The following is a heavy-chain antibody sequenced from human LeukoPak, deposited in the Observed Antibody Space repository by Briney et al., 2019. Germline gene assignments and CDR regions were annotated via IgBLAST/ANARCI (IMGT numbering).Heavy chain of an antibody. J-gene: IGHJ4*02. D-gene: IGHD2-8*01. CDR3: SKGSTLGYCTNSVCSSFDY. CDR2: ISYDGSNK. V-gene: IGHV3-30-3*01. CDR1: GFTFSSYA. Sequence: GGSLRLSCAASGFTFSSYAMHWVRQAPGKGLEWVAVISYDGSNKYYADSVKGRFTISRDNSKNTLYLQMNSLRAEDTAVYYCSKGSTLGYCTNSVCSSFDYWGQGTLVTVSS.